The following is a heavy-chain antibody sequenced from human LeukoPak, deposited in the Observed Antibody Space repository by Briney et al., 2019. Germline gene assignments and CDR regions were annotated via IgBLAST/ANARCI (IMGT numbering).Heavy chain of an antibody. J-gene: IGHJ4*02. CDR2: INAGNGNT. V-gene: IGHV1-3*01. D-gene: IGHD3-22*01. Sequence: ASVKVSCKASGYTFTSYGISWVRQAPGQRLEWMGWINAGNGNTKYSQKFQGRVTITRDTSASTAYMELSSLRSEDTAVYYCARDASRYYYDSSGYYFVYWGQGTLVTVSS. CDR3: ARDASRYYYDSSGYYFVY. CDR1: GYTFTSYG.